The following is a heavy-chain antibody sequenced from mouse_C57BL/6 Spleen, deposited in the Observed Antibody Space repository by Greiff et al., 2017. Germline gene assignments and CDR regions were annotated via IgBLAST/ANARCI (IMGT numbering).Heavy chain of an antibody. CDR2: IHPNSGST. J-gene: IGHJ4*01. CDR1: GYTFTSYW. CDR3: ARGDLGYGAMDY. V-gene: IGHV1-64*01. D-gene: IGHD2-14*01. Sequence: QVQLQQPGAELVKPGASVKLSCKASGYTFTSYWMHWVKQRPGQGLEWIGMIHPNSGSTNYNEKFKSKATLTVDKSSSTAYMQLSSLTSEDSAVYYCARGDLGYGAMDYWGQGTSVTVSS.